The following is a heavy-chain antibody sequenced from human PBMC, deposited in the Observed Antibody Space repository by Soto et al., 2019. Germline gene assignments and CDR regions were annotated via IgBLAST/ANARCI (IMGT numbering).Heavy chain of an antibody. CDR1: GGSISSGGYY. D-gene: IGHD2-15*01. CDR3: ARERAEGGNYYYYGMDV. Sequence: QVQLQESGPGLVKPSQTLSLTCTVSGGSISSGGYYWSWIRQHPGKGLEWIGYIYYSGSTYYNPSLKSRVTISGDTSKNQFSLKLSSVTAADTAVYYCARERAEGGNYYYYGMDVWGQGTTVTVSS. CDR2: IYYSGST. V-gene: IGHV4-31*03. J-gene: IGHJ6*02.